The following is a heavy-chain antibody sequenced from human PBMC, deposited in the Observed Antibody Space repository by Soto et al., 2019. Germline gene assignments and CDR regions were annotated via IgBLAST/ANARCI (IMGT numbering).Heavy chain of an antibody. D-gene: IGHD3-10*02. CDR1: GGSISSYY. CDR2: IFYSGST. V-gene: IGHV4-59*01. CDR3: ASMIGDPVLSFDS. Sequence: QVQLQESGPGLVKPSETLSLTCTASGGSISSYYWSWIRQPPGKGLEWIGFIFYSGSTSYNPSLKSRVTISIDASEYQFSLKLNSVTAADTAVYFCASMIGDPVLSFDSWGQGTLVAVS. J-gene: IGHJ5*01.